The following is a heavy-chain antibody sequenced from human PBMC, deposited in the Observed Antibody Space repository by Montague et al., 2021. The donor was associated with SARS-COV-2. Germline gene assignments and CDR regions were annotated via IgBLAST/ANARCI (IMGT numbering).Heavy chain of an antibody. Sequence: SETLSLTCAVYGASFSGYYWSWIRQPPGKGLEWIGEINHSGSTNXNPSLKSRVTISVDTSKNQFSLKLSSVTAADTAAYYCAREGVGATTNDAFDIWGQGTMVTVSS. CDR2: INHSGST. D-gene: IGHD1-26*01. V-gene: IGHV4-34*01. J-gene: IGHJ3*02. CDR3: AREGVGATTNDAFDI. CDR1: GASFSGYY.